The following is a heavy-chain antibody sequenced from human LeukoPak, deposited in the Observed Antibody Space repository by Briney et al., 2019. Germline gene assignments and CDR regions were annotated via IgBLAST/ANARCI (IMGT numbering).Heavy chain of an antibody. CDR1: GFTFSSYG. D-gene: IGHD3-10*01. J-gene: IGHJ2*01. CDR3: AKEGITMVRGVIGDFDL. CDR2: IWYDGSNK. Sequence: PGGSLRLSCAASGFTFSSYGMHWVRQAPGKGLEWVAVIWYDGSNKYYADSVKGRFTISRDNSKNTLYLQMNRLRAEATAVYYCAKEGITMVRGVIGDFDLWGRGTLVTVSS. V-gene: IGHV3-33*06.